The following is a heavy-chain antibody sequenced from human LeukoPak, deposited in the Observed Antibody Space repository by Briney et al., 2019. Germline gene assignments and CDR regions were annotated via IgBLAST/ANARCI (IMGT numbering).Heavy chain of an antibody. Sequence: PGGSLRLSCAASGFTFRNFWMSWVRQAPGRGLEWVANIHPEGNEKYHVESVKGRSTISRDNAKSSLFLQMNGLRAEDTAVYYCARGDAFSGDHWGQGTLVTVSS. CDR3: ARGDAFSGDH. CDR1: GFTFRNFW. J-gene: IGHJ4*02. CDR2: IHPEGNEK. V-gene: IGHV3-7*04.